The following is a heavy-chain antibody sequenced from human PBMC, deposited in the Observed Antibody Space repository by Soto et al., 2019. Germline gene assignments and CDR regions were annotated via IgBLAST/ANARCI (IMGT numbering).Heavy chain of an antibody. V-gene: IGHV3-72*01. CDR3: TTPRATGSYSAFDV. CDR1: GFTLSDHY. Sequence: VQLVESGGGLVQPGGSLRLSCAVSGFTLSDHYMDWVRQAPGKGLEWIGRTGNRANNYPTEYAASVAGRFTVSRDDSKSSGYLQRDSLRTDDTAVYFCTTPRATGSYSAFDVWGQGTTVTVSS. CDR2: TGNRANNYPT. D-gene: IGHD1-26*01. J-gene: IGHJ3*01.